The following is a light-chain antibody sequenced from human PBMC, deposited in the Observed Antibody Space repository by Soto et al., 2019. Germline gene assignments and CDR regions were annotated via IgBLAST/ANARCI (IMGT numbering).Light chain of an antibody. Sequence: QSVLTQPPAASVSPGQSVTISCTGTRSDVGTYNYVSWYQQHPGKAPKLIIYEVSKRPSGVPDRFSGSKSGNTASLTVSGLQAEDEADYYCSSYAGRNNFYVFGTGTKV. CDR2: EVS. V-gene: IGLV2-8*01. CDR1: RSDVGTYNY. J-gene: IGLJ1*01. CDR3: SSYAGRNNFYV.